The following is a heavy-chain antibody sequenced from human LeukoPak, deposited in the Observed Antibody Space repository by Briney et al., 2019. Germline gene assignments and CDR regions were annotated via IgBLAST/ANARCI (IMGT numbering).Heavy chain of an antibody. J-gene: IGHJ6*02. Sequence: LSQTLSLTCAISGDSVSNNSATWNWIRQSPSGGLEWLGRTYYRSKWSNDYAESVKSRITINPDTSKNQFSLQLTSVTPEDTAVYYCARRGGHYYGMDVWGQGTTVTVSS. CDR1: GDSVSNNSAT. CDR3: ARRGGHYYGMDV. CDR2: TYYRSKWSN. V-gene: IGHV6-1*01. D-gene: IGHD3-16*01.